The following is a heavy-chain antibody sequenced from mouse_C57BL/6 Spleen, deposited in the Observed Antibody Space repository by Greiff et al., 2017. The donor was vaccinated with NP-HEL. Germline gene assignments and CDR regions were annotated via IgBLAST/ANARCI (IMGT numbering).Heavy chain of an antibody. V-gene: IGHV1-69*01. CDR3: ARCFGSSPYAMDY. J-gene: IGHJ4*01. Sequence: QVQLQQSGAELVMPGASVKLSCKASGYTFTSYWMHWVKQRPGQGLEWIGAIDPSDSYTNYNQKFKGKSTLTVDKSSSTAYMQLSSLTSEDAAVYYCARCFGSSPYAMDYWGQGTSVTVSS. CDR1: GYTFTSYW. CDR2: IDPSDSYT. D-gene: IGHD1-1*01.